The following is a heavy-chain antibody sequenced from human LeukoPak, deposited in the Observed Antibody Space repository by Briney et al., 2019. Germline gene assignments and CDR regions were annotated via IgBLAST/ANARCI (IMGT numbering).Heavy chain of an antibody. CDR3: AIWSGELNY. CDR1: GFTFSSYG. D-gene: IGHD3-10*01. J-gene: IGHJ4*02. V-gene: IGHV3-7*01. CDR2: TNEGGSDK. Sequence: PGGSLRLSCAASGFTFSSYGMSWLRQAPGKGLEWVAHTNEGGSDKYYVDSVKGRFTISRDNVKSSLYLQMNSLRAEDTAVYYCAIWSGELNYWGQGTLVTVSS.